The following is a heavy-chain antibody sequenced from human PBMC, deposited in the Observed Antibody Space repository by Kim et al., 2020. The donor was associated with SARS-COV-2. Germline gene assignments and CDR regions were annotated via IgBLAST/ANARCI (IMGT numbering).Heavy chain of an antibody. CDR3: ARNDGSGSPYYCDY. V-gene: IGHV3-30*01. D-gene: IGHD3-10*01. J-gene: IGHJ4*02. Sequence: AEPVKCRFTISRDNSKTTRYLQMNSLGAEDTAVYYCARNDGSGSPYYCDYWGQGTLVTVSS.